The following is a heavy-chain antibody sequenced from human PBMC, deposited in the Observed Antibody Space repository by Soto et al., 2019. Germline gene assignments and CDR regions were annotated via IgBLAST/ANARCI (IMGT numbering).Heavy chain of an antibody. CDR2: IIPIFGTA. V-gene: IGHV1-69*13. D-gene: IGHD2-2*02. CDR3: ARAWADDIVVVPAAIRPYGMNV. CDR1: GGTFSSYA. J-gene: IGHJ6*02. Sequence: SVKVSCKASGGTFSSYAISWVRQAPGQGLEWMGGIIPIFGTANYAQKFQGRVTITADESTSTAYMELSSLRSEDTAVYYCARAWADDIVVVPAAIRPYGMNVWGQGTTVTVSS.